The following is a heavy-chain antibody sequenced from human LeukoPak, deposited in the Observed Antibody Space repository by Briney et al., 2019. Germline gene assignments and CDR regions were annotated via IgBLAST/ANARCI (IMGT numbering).Heavy chain of an antibody. CDR3: ARDQMATSHDAFDI. Sequence: ASVNVSCKASGYTFTVYYMHWVRQAPGQGFEWMGWINPNSGGTNYAQKFQGRVTMTRDTSISTAYMELSRMRSDDTAVYYCARDQMATSHDAFDIWGQGTMVTVSS. V-gene: IGHV1-2*02. J-gene: IGHJ3*02. CDR2: INPNSGGT. D-gene: IGHD5-24*01. CDR1: GYTFTVYY.